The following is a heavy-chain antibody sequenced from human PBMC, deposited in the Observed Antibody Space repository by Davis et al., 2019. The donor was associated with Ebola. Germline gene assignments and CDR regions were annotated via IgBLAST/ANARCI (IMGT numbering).Heavy chain of an antibody. CDR3: AKDTSNIWFDI. V-gene: IGHV3-23*01. J-gene: IGHJ3*02. Sequence: GGSLRLSCETSGFIFRNYVMSWVRQAPGKGLEWVSTFGTGGDTYYADSVKGRFAISRDNSRGTLYLQMNSLRVEDSAIYYCAKDTSNIWFDIWGQGTMVTVSS. CDR2: FGTGGDT. CDR1: GFIFRNYV. D-gene: IGHD1-26*01.